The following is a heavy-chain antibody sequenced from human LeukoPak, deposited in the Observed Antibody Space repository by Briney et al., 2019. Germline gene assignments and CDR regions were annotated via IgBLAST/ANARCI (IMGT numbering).Heavy chain of an antibody. V-gene: IGHV3-7*03. D-gene: IGHD3-22*01. J-gene: IGHJ4*02. CDR2: IETDGSQI. CDR3: ARGLMGGYPLFEY. Sequence: PGGSLRLSCLASGFTFSNYWMTWGREAPGKGLEWVANIETDGSQIYYVDPVKGRFTISRDNAKNSLYLQMNSLRAEDTALYYCARGLMGGYPLFEYWGQGTLVTVSS. CDR1: GFTFSNYW.